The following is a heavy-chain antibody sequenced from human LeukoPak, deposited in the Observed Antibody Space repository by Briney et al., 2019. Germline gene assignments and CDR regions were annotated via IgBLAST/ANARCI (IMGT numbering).Heavy chain of an antibody. Sequence: GESLKISCTGSGYSFTNYSMGWFGQMPGKGLEWMGIIYPGDSDTRYSPSFQGQVTISADKSISTAYLQWSSLKASDTAMYYCARHGDYYGSDTFDYEVRGNLVTVSS. D-gene: IGHD3-10*01. CDR3: ARHGDYYGSDTFDY. CDR2: IYPGDSDT. J-gene: IGHJ4*02. V-gene: IGHV5-51*01. CDR1: GYSFTNYS.